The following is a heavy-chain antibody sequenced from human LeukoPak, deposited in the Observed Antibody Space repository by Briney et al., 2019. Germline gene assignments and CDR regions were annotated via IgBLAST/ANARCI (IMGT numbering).Heavy chain of an antibody. CDR2: ISAYNGNT. D-gene: IGHD6-19*01. J-gene: IGHJ4*02. V-gene: IGHV1-18*01. CDR1: GYTFTGYG. CDR3: ARDLSIAVAGTFDY. Sequence: GASVEVSCKASGYTFTGYGISWVRQAPGQGLEWMGWISAYNGNTKYSQKFQGRVTITRDTSASTAYMELSSLRSEDTAVYYCARDLSIAVAGTFDYWGQGTLVTVSS.